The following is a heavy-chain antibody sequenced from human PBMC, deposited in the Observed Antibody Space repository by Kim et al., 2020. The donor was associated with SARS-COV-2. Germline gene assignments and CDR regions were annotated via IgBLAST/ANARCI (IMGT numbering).Heavy chain of an antibody. D-gene: IGHD2-15*01. Sequence: GGSLRLSCAASGFTFSNAWMSWVRQAPGKGLEWVGRIKSKTDGGTTDYAAPVKGRFTISRDDSKNTLYLQMNSLKTEDTAVYYCTTEYCSGGSCYSFTDYYTGMDVWGHGTPVTVSS. V-gene: IGHV3-15*01. CDR2: IKSKTDGGTT. CDR3: TTEYCSGGSCYSFTDYYTGMDV. CDR1: GFTFSNAW. J-gene: IGHJ6*02.